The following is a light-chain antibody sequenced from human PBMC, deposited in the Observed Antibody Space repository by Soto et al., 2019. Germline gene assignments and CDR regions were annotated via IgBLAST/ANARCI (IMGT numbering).Light chain of an antibody. CDR3: QQRTNWPPT. Sequence: EIVLTQSPATLPLSPGERVTLSCRASQSVSSYLAWYQQKPGQAPRLLIHDASNRATGIPVRFSGSGSGTDFTLTISSLEPEDFAVYYCQQRTNWPPTFGQGTRLEIK. V-gene: IGKV3-11*01. J-gene: IGKJ5*01. CDR1: QSVSSY. CDR2: DAS.